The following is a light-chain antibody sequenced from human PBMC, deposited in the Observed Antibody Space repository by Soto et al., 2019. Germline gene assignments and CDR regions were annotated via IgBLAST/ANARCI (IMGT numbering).Light chain of an antibody. CDR3: QQYDTSPPST. CDR1: QSVSSSY. V-gene: IGKV3-20*01. Sequence: EIVLTQSPDTLSLSPGERATLSCRASQSVSSSYLAWYQQKPGQAPRLLIYGASSRATGIPDRFSGSGSGTDFTLTISRLEPEDLAVYFCQQYDTSPPSTFGQGTRLEI. J-gene: IGKJ5*01. CDR2: GAS.